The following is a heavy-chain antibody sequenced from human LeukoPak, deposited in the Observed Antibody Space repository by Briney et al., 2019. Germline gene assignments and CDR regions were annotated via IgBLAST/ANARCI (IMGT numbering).Heavy chain of an antibody. CDR1: GYTFTSYG. V-gene: IGHV1-18*01. CDR2: VSPYNGNT. D-gene: IGHD4-11*01. Sequence: ASVKVPCKTSGYTFTSYGIIWVRQAPGQGLEWTGWVSPYNGNTNYAQKLQGRVTMTTDTSTRTAYMELRSLRSDDTAVYFCAREITTGNFDYWGQGTLVPVSS. J-gene: IGHJ4*02. CDR3: AREITTGNFDY.